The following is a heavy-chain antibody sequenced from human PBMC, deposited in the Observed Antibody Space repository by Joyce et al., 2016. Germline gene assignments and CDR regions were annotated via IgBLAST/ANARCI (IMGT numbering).Heavy chain of an antibody. V-gene: IGHV3-74*01. CDR3: VRGISARPGGPNWFDP. Sequence: EVQLVESGGGLVQPGGSLRLSCAASGFSFSGYWIHWVRQAPGKGLVYVSRINTDVTSTRCADSVKGRFTISRDNAKNTLYLQMNSLRAEDTAVYYCVRGISARPGGPNWFDPCGQGTLVTVSS. CDR1: GFSFSGYW. J-gene: IGHJ5*02. D-gene: IGHD6-6*01. CDR2: INTDVTST.